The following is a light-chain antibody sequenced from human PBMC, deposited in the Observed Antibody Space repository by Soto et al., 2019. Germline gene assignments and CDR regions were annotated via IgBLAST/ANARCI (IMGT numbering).Light chain of an antibody. CDR2: GVS. CDR1: QRGRSTY. V-gene: IGKV3-20*01. J-gene: IGKJ5*01. Sequence: IVLTQSPGTLSLSPGERATLSCRASQRGRSTYLAWYQQKPGQAPRILIYGVSSRATDIPDRISGSGSGTDFTLTISRLEPEDFAVYYCRQYGSLPTFGQGTRLEIK. CDR3: RQYGSLPT.